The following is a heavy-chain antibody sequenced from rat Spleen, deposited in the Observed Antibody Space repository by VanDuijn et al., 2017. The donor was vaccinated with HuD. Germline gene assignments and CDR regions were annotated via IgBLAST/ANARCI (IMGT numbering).Heavy chain of an antibody. D-gene: IGHD1-2*01. V-gene: IGHV5-25*01. CDR3: ARHAVYDRYSPGFDY. CDR1: GFTFSNFD. CDR2: IRSRGGST. J-gene: IGHJ2*01. Sequence: EVQLVESGGGLVQPGRSLKLSCAVSGFTFSNFDMAWVRQAPTKGLEWVASIRSRGGSTYYRDSVKGRFPVSRDNAKSTLYLQMDSLRSEDTATYYCARHAVYDRYSPGFDYWGQGVMVTVSS.